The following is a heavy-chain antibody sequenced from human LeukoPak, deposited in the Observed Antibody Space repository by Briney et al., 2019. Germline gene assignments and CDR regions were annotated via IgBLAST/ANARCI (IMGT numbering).Heavy chain of an antibody. CDR1: GFTFSSYS. D-gene: IGHD3-3*01. Sequence: PGGSLRLSCAASGFTFSSYSMNWVRQAPGKGLEWVSSISSSSSYIYYADSVKGRFTISRDNAKNSLYLQMNSLRAEDTAVYYCARDAGDFWSGYYYYYYMDVWGKGTTVTVSS. CDR2: ISSSSSYI. V-gene: IGHV3-21*01. CDR3: ARDAGDFWSGYYYYYYMDV. J-gene: IGHJ6*03.